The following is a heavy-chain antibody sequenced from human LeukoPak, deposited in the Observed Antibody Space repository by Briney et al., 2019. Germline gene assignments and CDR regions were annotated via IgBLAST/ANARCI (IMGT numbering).Heavy chain of an antibody. D-gene: IGHD6-13*01. Sequence: SQTLSLTCAISGDSVSSNSAAWNWIRQSPSRGLEWLGRTYYRSKWYNDYAVSVKSRITINPDTSKNQFSLQLNSVTPEDTAVYYCARQRGDSSSWYGHRVKTNWFDPWGQGTLVTVSS. CDR3: ARQRGDSSSWYGHRVKTNWFDP. CDR1: GDSVSSNSAA. V-gene: IGHV6-1*01. J-gene: IGHJ5*02. CDR2: TYYRSKWYN.